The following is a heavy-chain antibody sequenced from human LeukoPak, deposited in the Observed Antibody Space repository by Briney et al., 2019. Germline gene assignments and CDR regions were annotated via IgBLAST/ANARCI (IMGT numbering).Heavy chain of an antibody. Sequence: GGSLRLSCVASGFTLSSYWMSWVRQAPGKGQEWVASIKQDGSEKYYVDSVKGRFTISRDNAKNSLYLQMNGLRDEDTAVYYCARGQSDYYGSGSYSEGSYWGQGTLVTVSS. V-gene: IGHV3-7*02. J-gene: IGHJ4*02. CDR2: IKQDGSEK. CDR3: ARGQSDYYGSGSYSEGSY. D-gene: IGHD3-10*01. CDR1: GFTLSSYW.